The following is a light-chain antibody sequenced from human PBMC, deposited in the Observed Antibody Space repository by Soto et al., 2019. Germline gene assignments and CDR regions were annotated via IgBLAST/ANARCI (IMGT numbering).Light chain of an antibody. CDR1: QSISSSY. Sequence: EIVLTQSPGTLSLSPGERATLSCRASQSISSSYLAWYQQKPGQAPRLLIYSASSRATGIPDRFSGSGSGTDFTLTISSLQPDDFATYYCQHYNSYSEAFGQGTKVDI. J-gene: IGKJ1*01. V-gene: IGKV3-20*01. CDR2: SAS. CDR3: QHYNSYSEA.